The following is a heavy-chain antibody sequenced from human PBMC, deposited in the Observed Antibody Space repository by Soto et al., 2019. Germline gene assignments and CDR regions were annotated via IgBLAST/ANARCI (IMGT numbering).Heavy chain of an antibody. CDR3: AKGQQLLNYNYYGLDV. CDR2: ITASGIT. Sequence: GLSLRRSCAPSRCTFITYAMNWVRQAPGQGLEWVSTITASGITYQAESVQGRFTLSRDNSKNTLSLQMNSLRAEDTAVYYCAKGQQLLNYNYYGLDVWGQGTTVTVSS. D-gene: IGHD4-4*01. CDR1: RCTFITYA. V-gene: IGHV3-23*01. J-gene: IGHJ6*02.